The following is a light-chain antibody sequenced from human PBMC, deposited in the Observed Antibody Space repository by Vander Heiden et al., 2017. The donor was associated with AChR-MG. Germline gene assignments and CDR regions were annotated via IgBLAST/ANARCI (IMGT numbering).Light chain of an antibody. J-gene: IGLJ3*02. CDR3: QSADSSGTPNWV. V-gene: IGLV3-25*03. CDR2: KDS. Sequence: SYELTQPPSVPVSPGQTARITCSGDALPKQYAYWYQQKPGQAPVLVIYKDSERPSGIPERFSGSSSGTTVTLTISGVQAGDEADYYCQSADSSGTPNWVFGGGTKLTVL. CDR1: ALPKQY.